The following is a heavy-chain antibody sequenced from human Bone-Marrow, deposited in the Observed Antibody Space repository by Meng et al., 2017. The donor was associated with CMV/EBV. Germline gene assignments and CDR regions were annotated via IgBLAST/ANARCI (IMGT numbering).Heavy chain of an antibody. J-gene: IGHJ6*01. V-gene: IGHV1-8*01. Sequence: ASVKVSCKASGYTFTSYDINWVRQATGQGLEWMGWMNPNSGNTGYAQKFQGRVTMTRNTSISTAYMELSSLRSEDTAVYYCARVWVGWGGAYYYYGMAVWGPGNTVHGAS. CDR3: ARVWVGWGGAYYYYGMAV. CDR1: GYTFTSYD. D-gene: IGHD1-26*01. CDR2: MNPNSGNT.